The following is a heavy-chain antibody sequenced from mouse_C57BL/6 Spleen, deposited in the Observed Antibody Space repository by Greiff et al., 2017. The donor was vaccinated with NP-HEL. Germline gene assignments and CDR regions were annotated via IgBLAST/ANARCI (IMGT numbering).Heavy chain of an antibody. CDR1: GFTFSDYG. V-gene: IGHV5-17*01. Sequence: EVQGVESGGGLVKPGGSLKLSCAASGFTFSDYGMHWVRQAPEKGLEWVAYISRGSSTIYYADTVKGRFTISRDNAKNTLFLQMTSLRSEDTAMYYCARDGYSYAMDYWGQGTSVTVSS. CDR2: ISRGSSTI. CDR3: ARDGYSYAMDY. D-gene: IGHD2-3*01. J-gene: IGHJ4*01.